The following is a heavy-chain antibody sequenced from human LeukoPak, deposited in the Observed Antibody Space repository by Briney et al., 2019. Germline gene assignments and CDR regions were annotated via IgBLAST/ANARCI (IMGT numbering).Heavy chain of an antibody. CDR2: ISGNGGGT. J-gene: IGHJ6*03. CDR1: GFTFSTYA. V-gene: IGHV3-23*01. Sequence: PGGSLRLSCAASGFTFSTYAMSWVRQAPGKGLEWVSAISGNGGGTYYADSVKGRFTISRDNSKNTLYLQMNGLRAEDTAVYYCAKAPYCSSTSCYRGYYMDVWGKGTTVTVSS. D-gene: IGHD2-2*01. CDR3: AKAPYCSSTSCYRGYYMDV.